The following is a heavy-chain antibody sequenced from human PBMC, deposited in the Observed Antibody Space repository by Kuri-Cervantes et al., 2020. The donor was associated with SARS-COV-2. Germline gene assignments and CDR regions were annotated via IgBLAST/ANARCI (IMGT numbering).Heavy chain of an antibody. Sequence: ASVKVSCKASGYTFTSYGISWVRQAPGQGLEWMGWISAYNGNTNYAQKLQGRVTMTTDTSKSTAYMELRSLRSDDTAVYYCASTIFGVDNWFDPWGQGTLVTVSS. CDR1: GYTFTSYG. D-gene: IGHD3-3*01. V-gene: IGHV1-18*01. J-gene: IGHJ5*02. CDR3: ASTIFGVDNWFDP. CDR2: ISAYNGNT.